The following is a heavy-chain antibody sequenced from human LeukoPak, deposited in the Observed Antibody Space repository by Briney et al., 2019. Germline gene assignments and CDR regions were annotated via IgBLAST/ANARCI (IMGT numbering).Heavy chain of an antibody. D-gene: IGHD6-19*01. CDR1: GGSISSYY. J-gene: IGHJ4*02. V-gene: IGHV4-59*01. CDR2: IYYSGST. Sequence: PSETLSLTCTVSGGSISSYYWSWIRQPPGKGLEWIGYIYYSGSTNYNPSLKSRVTISVETSKNQFSLKLSSVTAADTAVYSCARDKLVAGIDYWGQGTLVTVSS. CDR3: ARDKLVAGIDY.